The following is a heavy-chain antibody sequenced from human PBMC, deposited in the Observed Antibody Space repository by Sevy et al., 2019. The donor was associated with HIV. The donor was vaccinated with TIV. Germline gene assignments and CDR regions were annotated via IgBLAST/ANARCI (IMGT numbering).Heavy chain of an antibody. CDR1: GFTVNDKY. D-gene: IGHD6-19*01. Sequence: GGSLRLSCAISGFTVNDKYIIWVRQAPGKGLEWVSFIFISGSTYYADSGKGRFTISRDNSKNTVDLQMNSVRAEDTAVYYCVSLFLSYRSGWSYFDYWGQGTLVPVSS. CDR3: VSLFLSYRSGWSYFDY. V-gene: IGHV3-66*02. CDR2: IFISGST. J-gene: IGHJ4*02.